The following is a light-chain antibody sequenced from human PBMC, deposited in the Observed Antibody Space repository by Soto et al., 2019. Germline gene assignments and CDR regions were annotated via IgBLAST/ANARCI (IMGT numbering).Light chain of an antibody. V-gene: IGKV3D-15*01. CDR2: EAS. J-gene: IGKJ5*01. CDR3: QQRHMWPIT. Sequence: EIVMTQSPATLSVSAGERATLSCRARQSVRSNLARYQQKPGQAPRLLIYEASTRATVIPARFSGSGSGTEFILTISSLQSEDSAVYYCQQRHMWPITFGQGTRLEIK. CDR1: QSVRSN.